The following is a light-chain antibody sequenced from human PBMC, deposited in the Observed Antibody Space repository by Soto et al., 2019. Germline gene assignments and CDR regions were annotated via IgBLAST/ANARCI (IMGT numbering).Light chain of an antibody. Sequence: QSALTQPASVSGSPGQSITISCTGTSSDVGGYIYVSWYQQHPGKAPKLVICEVSNRPPGVSNRFSGAKSGNTASLTVSGLQAEDEADYFCSSYTSSSTLVVFGGGTKLTVL. CDR1: SSDVGGYIY. V-gene: IGLV2-14*01. CDR3: SSYTSSSTLVV. CDR2: EVS. J-gene: IGLJ2*01.